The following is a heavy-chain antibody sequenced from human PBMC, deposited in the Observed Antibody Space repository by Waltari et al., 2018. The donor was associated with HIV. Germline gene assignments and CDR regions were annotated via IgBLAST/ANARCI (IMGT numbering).Heavy chain of an antibody. V-gene: IGHV1-2*02. CDR2: INPNSGDT. D-gene: IGHD3-3*01. Sequence: LTGDYLHWVRQAPEKGLEWMGWINPNSGDTKYAQKFHGRVTLTWDMSIRTVYMEMASLRSDDTAVYYCANDDFTHIHQWGQGTLVTVSS. J-gene: IGHJ4*02. CDR3: ANDDFTHIHQ. CDR1: LTGDY.